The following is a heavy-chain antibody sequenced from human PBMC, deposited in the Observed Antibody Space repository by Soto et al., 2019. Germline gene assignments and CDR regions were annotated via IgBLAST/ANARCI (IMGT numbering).Heavy chain of an antibody. J-gene: IGHJ4*02. Sequence: QVQLVQSGAELKKPGSSVKVSCSASGVTFSSYAFTWVRQAPGQGLEWMGNIIPVFRTSNYAQGFQGRLTISADESTNTIYMELSSLRSEDPAVYFCAKDGSWDGGGGESWGQGTLVIVSS. V-gene: IGHV1-69*18. CDR1: GVTFSSYA. CDR2: IIPVFRTS. CDR3: AKDGSWDGGGGES. D-gene: IGHD3-16*01.